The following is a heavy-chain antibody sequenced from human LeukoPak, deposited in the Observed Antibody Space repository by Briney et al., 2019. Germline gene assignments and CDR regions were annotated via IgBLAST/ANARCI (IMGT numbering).Heavy chain of an antibody. Sequence: GASVKVSCKASGYTFTGYYMHWVRQAPGQGLEWMGRINPNSGGTNYAQKFQGRVTMTRDTSISTAYMELSRLRSDDTAVYYCARLIVANEYSSSSDYWGQGTLVTVSS. D-gene: IGHD6-6*01. J-gene: IGHJ4*02. CDR3: ARLIVANEYSSSSDY. CDR2: INPNSGGT. V-gene: IGHV1-2*06. CDR1: GYTFTGYY.